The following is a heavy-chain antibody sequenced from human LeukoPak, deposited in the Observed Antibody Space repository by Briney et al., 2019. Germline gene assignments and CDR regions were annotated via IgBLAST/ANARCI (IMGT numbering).Heavy chain of an antibody. CDR3: ARAGWLQSKRIQHWYFDL. V-gene: IGHV4-59*01. D-gene: IGHD5-24*01. J-gene: IGHJ2*01. CDR1: GGSISGYY. CDR2: IYYSGST. Sequence: SETLSLTCTVSGGSISGYYWSWIRQPPGKGLEWIGYIYYSGSTNYNPSLKSRVTISVDTSKNQFSLKLSSVTAADTAVYYCARAGWLQSKRIQHWYFDLWGRGTLVTVSS.